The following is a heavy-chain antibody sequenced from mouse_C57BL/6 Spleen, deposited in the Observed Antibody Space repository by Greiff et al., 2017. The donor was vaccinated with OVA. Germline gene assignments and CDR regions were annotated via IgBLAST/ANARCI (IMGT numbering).Heavy chain of an antibody. Sequence: QVQLQQPGAELVMPGASVKLSCKASGYTFTSYWMNWVKQRPGQGLEWIGEIDPSDSYTNYNQKFQGKSTLTVDKSSSTAYMQLSSLTSEDSAVYYCARGGSSPYAMDYWGQGTSVTVSS. D-gene: IGHD1-1*01. CDR3: ARGGSSPYAMDY. J-gene: IGHJ4*01. CDR1: GYTFTSYW. CDR2: IDPSDSYT. V-gene: IGHV1-69*01.